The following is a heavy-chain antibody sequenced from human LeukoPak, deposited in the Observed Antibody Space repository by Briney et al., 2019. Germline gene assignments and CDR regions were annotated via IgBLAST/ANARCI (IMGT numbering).Heavy chain of an antibody. J-gene: IGHJ1*01. CDR1: GGSISSSGYY. D-gene: IGHD2-2*01. CDR3: ARHGGYCSSTSCFEYFQY. Sequence: SETLSLTCTVSGGSISSSGYYWGWIRQPPGKGPEWIGTIYHSGSTYYNPSLKSRVTISVDTSKNQFSLKLNSVTAADTAVYYCARHGGYCSSTSCFEYFQYWGQGTLVTVPS. V-gene: IGHV4-39*01. CDR2: IYHSGST.